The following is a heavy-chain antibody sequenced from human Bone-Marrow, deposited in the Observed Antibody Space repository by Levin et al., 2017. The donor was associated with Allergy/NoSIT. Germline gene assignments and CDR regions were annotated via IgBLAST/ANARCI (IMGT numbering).Heavy chain of an antibody. Sequence: ASVKVSCKASGYTFTGYYMHWVRQAPGQGLEWMGRINPNSGGTNYAQKFQGRVTMTRDTSISTAYMELSRLRSDDTAVYYCARDLGYSYGSIYYYYGMDVWGQGTTVTVSS. V-gene: IGHV1-2*06. CDR2: INPNSGGT. J-gene: IGHJ6*02. D-gene: IGHD5-18*01. CDR3: ARDLGYSYGSIYYYYGMDV. CDR1: GYTFTGYY.